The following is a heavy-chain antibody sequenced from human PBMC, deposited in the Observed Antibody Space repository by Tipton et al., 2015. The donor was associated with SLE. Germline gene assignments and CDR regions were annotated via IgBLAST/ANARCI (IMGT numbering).Heavy chain of an antibody. V-gene: IGHV4-59*02. D-gene: IGHD2-15*01. Sequence: TLSLTCPVSGASVSSHYWDWFRQTPGKGLEWIGYIHYNRDTNYHPSLKSRVTISVDTSKNQLSLKLTSVTAADTAVYYCARGSVVADDFWGQGPLVTVSS. CDR1: GASVSSHY. J-gene: IGHJ4*02. CDR3: ARGSVVADDF. CDR2: IHYNRDT.